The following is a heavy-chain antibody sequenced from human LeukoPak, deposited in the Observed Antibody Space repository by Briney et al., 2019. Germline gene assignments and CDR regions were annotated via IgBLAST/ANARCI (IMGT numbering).Heavy chain of an antibody. D-gene: IGHD3-22*01. V-gene: IGHV3-74*01. CDR2: INSDGSST. J-gene: IGHJ4*02. CDR3: ARAYYYDSSVLDY. Sequence: GRSLRLSCAASGFTFSSYWMHWVRQAPGKGLVWVSRINSDGSSTSYADSVKGRFTISRDNAKNTLYLQMNSLRAEDTAVYYCARAYYYDSSVLDYWGLGTLVTVSS. CDR1: GFTFSSYW.